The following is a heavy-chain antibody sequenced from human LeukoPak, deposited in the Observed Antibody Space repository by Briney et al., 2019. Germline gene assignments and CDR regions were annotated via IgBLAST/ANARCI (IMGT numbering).Heavy chain of an antibody. V-gene: IGHV4-34*01. CDR3: ARRYYSYYMDV. Sequence: SETLSLTCAVYGGSFSGYFWSWIRQPPGKGLEWIGEIYHSGSTNYNPSLKSRVTISVDKSKNQFSLKLSSVTAADTAVYYCARRYYSYYMDVWGKGTTVTVSS. J-gene: IGHJ6*03. CDR1: GGSFSGYF. CDR2: IYHSGST.